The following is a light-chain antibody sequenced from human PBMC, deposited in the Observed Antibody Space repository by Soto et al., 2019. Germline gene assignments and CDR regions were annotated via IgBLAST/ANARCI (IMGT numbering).Light chain of an antibody. J-gene: IGKJ3*01. CDR2: DAS. V-gene: IGKV1-33*01. Sequence: DIQMTQSPSSLSASVGDRVTITCQASQDISNYLNWYQQKPGKAPKLLIYDASNLETGVPSRFSGSGSGKDFTFTISSLQPEDIATYYCQQYDNLPFTFDPGTKVDIK. CDR1: QDISNY. CDR3: QQYDNLPFT.